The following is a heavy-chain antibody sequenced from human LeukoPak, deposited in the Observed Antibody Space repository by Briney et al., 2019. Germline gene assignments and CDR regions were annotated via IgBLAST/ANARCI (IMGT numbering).Heavy chain of an antibody. CDR3: ARLGPDYYDSSGSYWKPFDY. CDR2: SYHSGTI. V-gene: IGHV4-39*01. CDR1: GGPVSSSNYY. D-gene: IGHD3-22*01. Sequence: SETLSLTCSVSGGPVSSSNYYGGWSRQTPGKGGEWFGRSYHSGTIYHNPSLRSRATISVDTSKNQVSLRLSSVTAADTAVYYCARLGPDYYDSSGSYWKPFDYWGQGTLVTVSS. J-gene: IGHJ4*02.